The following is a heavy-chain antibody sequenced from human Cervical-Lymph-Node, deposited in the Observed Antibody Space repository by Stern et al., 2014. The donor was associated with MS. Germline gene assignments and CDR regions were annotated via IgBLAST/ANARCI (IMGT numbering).Heavy chain of an antibody. V-gene: IGHV1-3*01. CDR3: ARDVRDSQYFYHAMDV. D-gene: IGHD2-15*01. Sequence: QVQLLQSGAEVKEPGASVMLSCKASGYTFTKRAIHWVRQAPGQGFECIGWINAASGSTKYSQQFQDRRTITSDTSATAVYMQLSYLTSEDTSVYYCARDVRDSQYFYHAMDVWGQGTTVTVSS. J-gene: IGHJ6*02. CDR1: GYTFTKRA. CDR2: INAASGST.